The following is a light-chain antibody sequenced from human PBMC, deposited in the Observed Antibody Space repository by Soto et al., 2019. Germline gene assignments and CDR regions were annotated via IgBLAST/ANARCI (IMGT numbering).Light chain of an antibody. CDR3: CSYAGTSAPYV. CDR2: EVN. CDR1: NGDVGSYDL. Sequence: QSALTQPASVSGSPGQSITISCTGTNGDVGSYDLVSWYQRYPGEAPKLIIYEVNKRPSGISNRFSGSKSGNTASLTISGLQAEDEADYYCCSYAGTSAPYVFGSGTKLTVL. J-gene: IGLJ1*01. V-gene: IGLV2-23*02.